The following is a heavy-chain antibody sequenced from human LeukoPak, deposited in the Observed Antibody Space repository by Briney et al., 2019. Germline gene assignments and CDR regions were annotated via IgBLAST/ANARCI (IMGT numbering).Heavy chain of an antibody. Sequence: GGSLRLSCEGSGFIFSNYWMSWVRQAPGKGLEWVANIQQHGSETYYGDSVKGRFTISRDNAKNSLYLQMNSLRAEDTAVYYCARDVRYFDWLTPDAFDIWGQGTMVTVSS. CDR2: IQQHGSET. CDR1: GFIFSNYW. J-gene: IGHJ3*02. V-gene: IGHV3-7*01. CDR3: ARDVRYFDWLTPDAFDI. D-gene: IGHD3-9*01.